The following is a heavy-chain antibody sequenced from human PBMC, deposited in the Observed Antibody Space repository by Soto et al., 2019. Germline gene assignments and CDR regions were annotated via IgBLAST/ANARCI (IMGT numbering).Heavy chain of an antibody. D-gene: IGHD5-18*01. J-gene: IGHJ4*02. Sequence: HPGGSLRLSCAASGFTFSSYGMHWVRQAPGKGLEWVAVIWYDGSNKYYADSVKGRFTISRDNSKNTLYLQMNSLRAEDTAVYYCARDHQLWSPLYYFDYWGQGTLVTVSS. CDR2: IWYDGSNK. CDR1: GFTFSSYG. V-gene: IGHV3-33*01. CDR3: ARDHQLWSPLYYFDY.